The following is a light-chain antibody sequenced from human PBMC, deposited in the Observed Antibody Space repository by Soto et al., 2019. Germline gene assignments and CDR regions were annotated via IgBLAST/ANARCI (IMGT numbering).Light chain of an antibody. CDR3: QQYNNWPPLT. CDR1: QSVSSN. J-gene: IGKJ4*01. V-gene: IGKV3D-15*01. Sequence: EIVMTQSPATLSVSAGERVTLSCRASQSVSSNLAWYQQKPGQAPRLLIYGASTRATGIPARFSGSGSGKDFTLTISSLQSEDFAVYYCQQYNNWPPLTFGGGTKVEIK. CDR2: GAS.